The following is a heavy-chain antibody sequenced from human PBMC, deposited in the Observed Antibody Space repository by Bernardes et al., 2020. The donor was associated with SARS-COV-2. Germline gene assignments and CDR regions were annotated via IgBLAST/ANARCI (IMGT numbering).Heavy chain of an antibody. CDR3: ARDSGIAATGRGAY. D-gene: IGHD6-13*01. V-gene: IGHV1-18*04. CDR2: ISAYNRNT. CDR1: GYTFTSYG. Sequence: ASVKVSCKASGYTFTSYGISWVRQAPGQGLEWMGWISAYNRNTNYAQKIQGRVTMTTDTSTSTAYMELRSLRSDDTAVYYCARDSGIAATGRGAYWGQGTLVTVSS. J-gene: IGHJ4*02.